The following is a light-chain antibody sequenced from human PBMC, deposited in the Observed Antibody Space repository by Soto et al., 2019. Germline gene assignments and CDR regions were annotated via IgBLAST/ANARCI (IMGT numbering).Light chain of an antibody. V-gene: IGKV1-39*01. CDR3: QQRYSTPYT. Sequence: DIQMTQSPSSLSASVGDRDTITCRASQSISSYLNWYQHKPGKAPKLLIYAASSLQSGVPSRFRGSGSGTDFSLTISSLQPEDFATYCCQQRYSTPYTLGQGTKLEIK. CDR2: AAS. J-gene: IGKJ2*01. CDR1: QSISSY.